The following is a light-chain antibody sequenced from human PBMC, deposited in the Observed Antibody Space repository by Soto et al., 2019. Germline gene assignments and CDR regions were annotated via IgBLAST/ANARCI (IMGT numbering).Light chain of an antibody. CDR3: QQYHNYPVT. Sequence: DIQMTQSPSSLSASVGDRVTITCRASQDISNHLAWFQQKPGKAPKSLIYDASSLQSGVPSNFSGSASGTHFTLIMSSLLPEDCATYYCQQYHNYPVTFGGGTKVEI. V-gene: IGKV1-16*02. CDR1: QDISNH. CDR2: DAS. J-gene: IGKJ4*01.